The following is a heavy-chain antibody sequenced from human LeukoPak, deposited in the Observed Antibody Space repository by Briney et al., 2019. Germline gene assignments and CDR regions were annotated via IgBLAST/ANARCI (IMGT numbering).Heavy chain of an antibody. CDR3: ARVLNYYDSSGYYFSY. J-gene: IGHJ4*02. D-gene: IGHD3-22*01. Sequence: GGSLRLSCTASGFIFSTYPMHWVRQAPGKGLQYVSGISRDGGSTYYADSVKGRFTISRDNSKNTLYLQMNSLRAEDTAVYYCARVLNYYDSSGYYFSYWGQGTLVTVSS. V-gene: IGHV3-64*04. CDR1: GFIFSTYP. CDR2: ISRDGGST.